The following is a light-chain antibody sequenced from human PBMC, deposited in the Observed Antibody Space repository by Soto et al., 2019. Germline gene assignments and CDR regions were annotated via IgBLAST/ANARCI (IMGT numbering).Light chain of an antibody. CDR2: GAS. V-gene: IGKV3-15*01. CDR3: QQYNNWPPLT. Sequence: EIVMTQSPATLSVFPGERATLSCRASQSVSSNLAWYQQRPGQAPRLLISGASTRATGIPARFSGSGSGTEFTLTISSLQSEDFAVYYCQQYNNWPPLTFGGGTKVEIK. J-gene: IGKJ4*01. CDR1: QSVSSN.